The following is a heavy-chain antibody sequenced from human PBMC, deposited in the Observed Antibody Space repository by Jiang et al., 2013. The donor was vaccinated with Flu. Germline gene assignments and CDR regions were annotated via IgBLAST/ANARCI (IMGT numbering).Heavy chain of an antibody. V-gene: IGHV1-2*04. J-gene: IGHJ6*02. CDR2: INPNSGGT. CDR1: GYTFTGYY. CDR3: AREIVGATRGMDV. Sequence: LVESGAEVKKPGASVKVSCKASGYTFTGYYMHWVRQAPGQGLEWMGWINPNSGGTNYAQKFQGWVTMTRDTSISTAYMELSRLRSDDTAVYYCAREIVGATRGMDVWGQGTTVTVSS. D-gene: IGHD1-26*01.